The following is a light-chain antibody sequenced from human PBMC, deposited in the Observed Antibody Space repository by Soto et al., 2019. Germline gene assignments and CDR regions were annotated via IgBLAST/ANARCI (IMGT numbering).Light chain of an antibody. J-gene: IGLJ1*01. V-gene: IGLV2-23*02. Sequence: QSVLTQPASVSGSPGHSITISCTGTSSDVGSYNLVSWYQQHPGKAPKLMIFEVTKRPSGVSSRFSGSKSVNTASLTISGLQTEDEADYYCCSYAGSSTHYVFGTGTRSPS. CDR3: CSYAGSSTHYV. CDR1: SSDVGSYNL. CDR2: EVT.